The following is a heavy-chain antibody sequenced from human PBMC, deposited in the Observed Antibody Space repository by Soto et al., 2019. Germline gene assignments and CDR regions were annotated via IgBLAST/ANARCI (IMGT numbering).Heavy chain of an antibody. J-gene: IGHJ6*02. CDR1: GGSISGYY. V-gene: IGHV4-4*07. Sequence: SETLSLTCTVSGGSISGYYWSWVRQPAGKGLEWVGRIYSDGTTNYSPSLKGRVTMSLDTSKDQFSLHLNSVTAADTAVYYCSRVGCSNSKCYTRGMDVWGQGTTVTVSS. D-gene: IGHD2-2*01. CDR3: SRVGCSNSKCYTRGMDV. CDR2: IYSDGTT.